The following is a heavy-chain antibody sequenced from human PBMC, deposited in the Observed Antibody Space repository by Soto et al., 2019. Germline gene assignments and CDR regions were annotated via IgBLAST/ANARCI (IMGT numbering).Heavy chain of an antibody. CDR1: GFTFTSYT. D-gene: IGHD2-21*01. CDR2: ISSSSSYI. CDR3: ARDPRDSPPST. J-gene: IGHJ4*02. Sequence: EVQLVESGGGLVKPGGSLRLSCAASGFTFTSYTMNWVRQAPGKGLEWVSSISSSSSYIYYADSVKGRFTIPRDNAKNSLYLQMNSLRAEDTAVYYCARDPRDSPPSTWGQGTLVTVSS. V-gene: IGHV3-21*01.